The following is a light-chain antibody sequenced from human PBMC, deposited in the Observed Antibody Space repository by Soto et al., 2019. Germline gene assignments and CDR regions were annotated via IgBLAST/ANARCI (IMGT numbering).Light chain of an antibody. V-gene: IGLV2-14*03. CDR3: SSYTSSSSYG. CDR1: SSDIGAFNH. Sequence: QSALTQPASVSDSPGQSITISCIGTSSDIGAFNHVSWHQQHPGKAPKLIIYDVINRPSGVSNRFSGSKTGNTASLIISGLQAEDEADYYCSSYTSSSSYGFGSGTKVTGL. J-gene: IGLJ1*01. CDR2: DVI.